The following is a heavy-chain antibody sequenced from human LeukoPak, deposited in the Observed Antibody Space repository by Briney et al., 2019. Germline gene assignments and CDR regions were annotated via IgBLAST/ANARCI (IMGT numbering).Heavy chain of an antibody. D-gene: IGHD3-10*01. CDR1: GFTFRNYV. J-gene: IGHJ4*02. CDR2: MSSDLNVK. V-gene: IGHV3-30-3*01. Sequence: GGSLRLTCAASGFTFRNYVIHWVRQAPGKGLEWVAVMSSDLNVKLYADSVKGRFTISRDNSRSTLYLQMNSLRPEDTAIYYCAREGYYGSGSPPSLYLDYWGQGTLVTVSS. CDR3: AREGYYGSGSPPSLYLDY.